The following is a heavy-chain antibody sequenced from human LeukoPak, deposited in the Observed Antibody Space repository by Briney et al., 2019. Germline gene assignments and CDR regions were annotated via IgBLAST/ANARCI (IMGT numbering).Heavy chain of an antibody. D-gene: IGHD3-10*01. CDR2: IYYSGST. CDR1: GGSISSSSYY. CDR3: ARQTHGAQTNWFDP. V-gene: IGHV4-39*01. J-gene: IGHJ5*02. Sequence: SETLSLTCTVSGGSISSSSYYWGWIRQPPGKGLEWIGSIYYSGSTYYNPSLKSRVTISVDTSKNQFSLKLSSVTAADTAVYYCARQTHGAQTNWFDPWGQGTLVTVSS.